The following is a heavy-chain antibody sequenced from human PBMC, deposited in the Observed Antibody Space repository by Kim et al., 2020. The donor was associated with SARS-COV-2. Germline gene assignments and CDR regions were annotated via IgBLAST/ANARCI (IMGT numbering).Heavy chain of an antibody. J-gene: IGHJ6*02. D-gene: IGHD3-10*01. V-gene: IGHV3-33*06. CDR3: AKDRGYYYGSGSYLGGNGMDV. CDR2: VWYDGSNK. Sequence: GGSLRLSCAASGFTFSSYGMHWVRQAPGKGLEWVAVVWYDGSNKYYADSVKGRFTISRDNSKNTLYLQMNSLRAEDTAVYYCAKDRGYYYGSGSYLGGNGMDVWGQGTTVTVSS. CDR1: GFTFSSYG.